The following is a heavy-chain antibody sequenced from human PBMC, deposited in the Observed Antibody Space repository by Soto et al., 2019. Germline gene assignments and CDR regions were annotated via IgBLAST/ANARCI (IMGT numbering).Heavy chain of an antibody. CDR3: ATPVQLERKFFGHDAFDI. Sequence: GASVKVSCKVSGYTLTELSMHWVRQAPGKGLEWMGGFDPEDGETIYAQKFQGRVTMTEDTSTDTAYMELSSLRSEDTAVYYCATPVQLERKFFGHDAFDIWGQGTMVTVSS. V-gene: IGHV1-24*01. CDR2: FDPEDGET. D-gene: IGHD1-1*01. J-gene: IGHJ3*02. CDR1: GYTLTELS.